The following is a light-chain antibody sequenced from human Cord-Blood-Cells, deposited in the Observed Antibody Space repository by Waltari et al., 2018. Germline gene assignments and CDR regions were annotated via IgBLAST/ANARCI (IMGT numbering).Light chain of an antibody. CDR3: QQYGSSPPYT. CDR1: QSVSSSY. J-gene: IGKJ2*01. V-gene: IGKV3-20*01. CDR2: GAS. Sequence: EIVLTQSPGTLSLSPGDRATHSCRASQSVSSSYFAWYQQKPGQAPRLRIYGASSRATGIPDRFSGSGSGTDFTLTISRLEPEDFAVYYCQQYGSSPPYTFGQGTKLEIK.